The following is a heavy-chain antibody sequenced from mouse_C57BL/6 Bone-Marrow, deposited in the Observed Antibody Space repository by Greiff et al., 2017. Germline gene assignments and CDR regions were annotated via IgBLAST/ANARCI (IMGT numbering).Heavy chain of an antibody. CDR1: GYTFTSYW. CDR3: ARARLRLAAWFAY. D-gene: IGHD2-4*01. J-gene: IGHJ3*01. CDR2: IHPNSGST. V-gene: IGHV1-64*01. Sequence: QVQLQQPGAELVKPGASVKLSCKASGYTFTSYWMHWVKQRPGQGLEWIGMIHPNSGSTNYNEKFKSKATLTVDKSSSTAYMQLSSLTSEDSAVYYCARARLRLAAWFAYWGQGTLVTVSA.